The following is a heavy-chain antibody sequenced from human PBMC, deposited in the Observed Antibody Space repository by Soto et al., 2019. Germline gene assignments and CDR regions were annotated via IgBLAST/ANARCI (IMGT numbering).Heavy chain of an antibody. CDR1: GYTFTSYY. J-gene: IGHJ4*02. V-gene: IGHV1-46*01. D-gene: IGHD6-19*01. Sequence: ASLKVSCKASGYTFTSYYMHWVRQAPGQGLEWMGIINPSGGSTSYAQKFQGRVTMTRDTSTSTVYMELSSLRSEDTAVYYCAREGLTCGGTYCPAVAFDYWGQGTLVTVSS. CDR2: INPSGGST. CDR3: AREGLTCGGTYCPAVAFDY.